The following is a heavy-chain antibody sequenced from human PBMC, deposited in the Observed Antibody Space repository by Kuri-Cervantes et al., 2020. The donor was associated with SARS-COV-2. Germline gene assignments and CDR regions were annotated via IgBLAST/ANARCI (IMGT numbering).Heavy chain of an antibody. Sequence: GESLKISCAASGFTFSGYSMNWVRQAPGKGLEWVSYTSALSSTIYYADSVKGRFTISRDNAKNSLYLQMNSLRAEDTAVYYCARVDYDFWSQGTLVTVSS. CDR3: ARVDYDF. J-gene: IGHJ4*02. CDR2: TSALSSTI. D-gene: IGHD3/OR15-3a*01. CDR1: GFTFSGYS. V-gene: IGHV3-48*01.